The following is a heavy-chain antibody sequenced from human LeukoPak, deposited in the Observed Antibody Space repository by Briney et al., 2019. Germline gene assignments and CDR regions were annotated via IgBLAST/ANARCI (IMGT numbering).Heavy chain of an antibody. V-gene: IGHV1-3*01. D-gene: IGHD5-12*01. CDR2: INAGNGNT. CDR3: AGAYSGYDPHDY. Sequence: GASVTVSCKASGYTFTSYAMHWVRQAPGQRLEWMGWINAGNGNTKYSQKFQGRVTITRDTSASTAYMELSSLRSEDTAVYYCAGAYSGYDPHDYWGQGTLVTVSS. J-gene: IGHJ4*02. CDR1: GYTFTSYA.